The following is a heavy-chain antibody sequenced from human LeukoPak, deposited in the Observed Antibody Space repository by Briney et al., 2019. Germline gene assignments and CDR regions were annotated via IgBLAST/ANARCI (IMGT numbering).Heavy chain of an antibody. Sequence: SETLSLTCAVYGGSFSGYYWSWIRQPPGKGLEWIGEINHSESTNYNPSLKSRVTISVDTSKNQFSLKLSSVTAADTAVYYCARRSGPFGVVIKRSSHGPIGYWGQGTLVTVSS. D-gene: IGHD3-3*01. J-gene: IGHJ4*02. V-gene: IGHV4-34*01. CDR3: ARRSGPFGVVIKRSSHGPIGY. CDR1: GGSFSGYY. CDR2: INHSEST.